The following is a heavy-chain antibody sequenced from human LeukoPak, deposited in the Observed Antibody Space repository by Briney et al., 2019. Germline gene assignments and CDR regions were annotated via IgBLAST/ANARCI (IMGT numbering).Heavy chain of an antibody. V-gene: IGHV1-2*02. J-gene: IGHJ5*02. D-gene: IGHD2-15*01. CDR3: ARVFHCSGGSCYAKSNWFDP. CDR1: GYTFTGYY. Sequence: ASVKVSCKASGYTFTGYYMHWVRQAPGQGLEWMGWINPNSGGTNYAQKFQGRVSMTRDTSISTAYMELSRLRSDDTAVYYCARVFHCSGGSCYAKSNWFDPWGQGTLVTVSS. CDR2: INPNSGGT.